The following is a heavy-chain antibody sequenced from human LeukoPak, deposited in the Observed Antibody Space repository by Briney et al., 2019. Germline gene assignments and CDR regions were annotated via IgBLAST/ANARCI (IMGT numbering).Heavy chain of an antibody. CDR3: ARDAEALRYFDWPPGY. D-gene: IGHD3-9*01. CDR2: ISFYNGNT. J-gene: IGHJ4*02. Sequence: ASVKVSCKTSGYTFTNYGISWVRQAPGQGLEWMGWISFYNGNTNYAQKFQGRVTITTDESTSTAYMELSSLRSEDTAVYYCARDAEALRYFDWPPGYWGQGTLVTVSS. CDR1: GYTFTNYG. V-gene: IGHV1-18*01.